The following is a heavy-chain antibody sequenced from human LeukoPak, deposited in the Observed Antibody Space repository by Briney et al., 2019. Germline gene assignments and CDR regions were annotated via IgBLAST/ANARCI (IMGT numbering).Heavy chain of an antibody. Sequence: ASVKVSCKASGGTFSSYAISWVRQAPGQGLEWMGGIIPIFGTANYAQKFQGRVTITADESTSTAYMELSSLRSEDTAIYYCVRDKCSGITCYSLDPWGQGTLVTVSS. V-gene: IGHV1-69*01. CDR3: VRDKCSGITCYSLDP. CDR1: GGTFSSYA. CDR2: IIPIFGTA. D-gene: IGHD2-15*01. J-gene: IGHJ5*02.